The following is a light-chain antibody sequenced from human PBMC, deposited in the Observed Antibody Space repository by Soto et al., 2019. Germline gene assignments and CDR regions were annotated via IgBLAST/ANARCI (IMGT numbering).Light chain of an antibody. CDR1: QDISNS. CDR3: QNYNSAPLT. Sequence: DIQMTQSPSSLSASVGDRVTITCRASQDISNSLAWYQQKPGKVPKVLIYATSILQSGVPARFSGSGSGTYFTLIISSLQPEDVATYYCQNYNSAPLTFGGGTKVDI. CDR2: ATS. J-gene: IGKJ4*01. V-gene: IGKV1-27*01.